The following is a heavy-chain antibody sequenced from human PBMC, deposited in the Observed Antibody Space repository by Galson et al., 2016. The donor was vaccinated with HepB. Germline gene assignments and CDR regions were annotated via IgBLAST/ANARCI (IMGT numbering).Heavy chain of an antibody. D-gene: IGHD3-22*01. CDR1: GHSFTSYW. J-gene: IGHJ4*02. CDR3: AINYYCSSGTSFSYFDS. Sequence: QSGAEVKKPGESLRISCKSSGHSFTSYWITWVRQMPGKGLEWMGRIDPSDSYPKYSPSFQGHVTISADKSARTAYLQWSSLKASDTAMYYCAINYYCSSGTSFSYFDSWGQGTLVIVSS. V-gene: IGHV5-10-1*01. CDR2: IDPSDSYP.